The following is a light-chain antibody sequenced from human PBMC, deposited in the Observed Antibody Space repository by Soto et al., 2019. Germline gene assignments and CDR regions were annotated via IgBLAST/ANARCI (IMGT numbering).Light chain of an antibody. CDR1: SSNIGNFY. CDR3: AAWDDSLSGPSV. V-gene: IGLV1-47*01. J-gene: IGLJ7*01. Sequence: QSVLTQPPSASGTPGPRVTISCSGSSSNIGNFYVYWYQQLPGTAPKLLIYKNNQRPLGVPDRFSGSKSGTSASLAISGLRSEDEADYYCAAWDDSLSGPSVFGGGTQLTVL. CDR2: KNN.